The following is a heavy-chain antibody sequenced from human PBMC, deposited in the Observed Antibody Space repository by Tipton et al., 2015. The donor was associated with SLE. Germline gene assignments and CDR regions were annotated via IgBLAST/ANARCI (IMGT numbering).Heavy chain of an antibody. Sequence: TLSLTCTVSGGSISSGSYYWSWIRQPAGKGLEWIGRIYTSGSTNYNPSLKSRVTISVDTSKNQFSLKLNSVTAADTAVYYCAREPVYYYYYMDVWGKGTTVTVSS. CDR2: IYTSGST. CDR3: AREPVYYYYYMDV. V-gene: IGHV4-61*02. J-gene: IGHJ6*03. CDR1: GGSISSGSYY.